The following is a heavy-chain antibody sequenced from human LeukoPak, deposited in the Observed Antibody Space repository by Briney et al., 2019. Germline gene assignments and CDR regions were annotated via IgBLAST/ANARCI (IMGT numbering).Heavy chain of an antibody. CDR3: AREVELRPIMHNWFDP. CDR1: GGSISSYY. D-gene: IGHD1-7*01. CDR2: IYTSGST. V-gene: IGHV4-4*07. J-gene: IGHJ5*02. Sequence: SETLSLTCTVSGGSISSYYWSWLRQPAGKGLEWLGRIYTSGSTNYNPSLKSRVTMSVDTSKNQFSLKLSSVTAADTAVYYCAREVELRPIMHNWFDPWGQGTLVTVSS.